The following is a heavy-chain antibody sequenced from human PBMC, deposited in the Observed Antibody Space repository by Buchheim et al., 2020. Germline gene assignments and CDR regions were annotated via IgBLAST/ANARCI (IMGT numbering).Heavy chain of an antibody. D-gene: IGHD3-3*01. V-gene: IGHV4-30-4*01. Sequence: QVQLQESGPGLVKLSQTLSLTCTVSGGSISSGDYYWSWIRQPPGKGLEWIGYIYYSGSTYYNPSLKSRVTISVDTSKNQFSLKLSSVTAADTAVYYCARWTVGYDFWSGYLMSQHYFDYWGQGTL. CDR3: ARWTVGYDFWSGYLMSQHYFDY. CDR2: IYYSGST. CDR1: GGSISSGDYY. J-gene: IGHJ4*02.